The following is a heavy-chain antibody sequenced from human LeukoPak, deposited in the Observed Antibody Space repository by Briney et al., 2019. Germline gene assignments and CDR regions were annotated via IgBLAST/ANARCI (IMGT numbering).Heavy chain of an antibody. CDR2: INYSGST. CDR1: GGSISSHY. CDR3: ARARRGQITATGDYFDY. V-gene: IGHV4-59*11. J-gene: IGHJ4*02. D-gene: IGHD1-7*01. Sequence: KPSETLSLTCTVSGGSISSHYWSWIRQPPGKGLEWIGYINYSGSTNYNPSLKSRVTISVDTSKNQFSLKLSSVTAADTAVYYCARARRGQITATGDYFDYWGQGTLVTVSS.